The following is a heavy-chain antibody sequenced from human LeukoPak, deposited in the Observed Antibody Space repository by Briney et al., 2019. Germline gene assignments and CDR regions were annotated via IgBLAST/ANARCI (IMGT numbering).Heavy chain of an antibody. CDR3: AKAGRPYGMDYFDY. J-gene: IGHJ4*02. Sequence: GGSLRLSCAASGFTFSSYAMSWVRQAPGKGLEWVSAISGSGGSTYYADSVKGRFTIYRDNSKKTLYMQMNILRAEDTAVYYCAKAGRPYGMDYFDYWGQGTLVTVSS. V-gene: IGHV3-23*01. CDR1: GFTFSSYA. CDR2: ISGSGGST. D-gene: IGHD3-10*01.